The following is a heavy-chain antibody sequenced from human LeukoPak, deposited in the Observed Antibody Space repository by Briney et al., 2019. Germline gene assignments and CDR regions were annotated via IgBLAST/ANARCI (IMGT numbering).Heavy chain of an antibody. V-gene: IGHV4-34*01. CDR3: ARRVVVVPAAIPQSRYFDL. D-gene: IGHD2-2*01. J-gene: IGHJ2*01. CDR2: INHSGST. Sequence: PSETLSLTCAVYGGSFSGYYWSWIRQPPGKGLEWIGEINHSGSTNYNPSLKSRVTISVDTSKNQFSLKLSSVTAADTAVYYCARRVVVVPAAIPQSRYFDLWGRGTLVTVSS. CDR1: GGSFSGYY.